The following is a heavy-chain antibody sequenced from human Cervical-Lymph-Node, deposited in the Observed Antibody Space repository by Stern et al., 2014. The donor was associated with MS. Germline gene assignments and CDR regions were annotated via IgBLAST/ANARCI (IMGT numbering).Heavy chain of an antibody. CDR3: ARHQGGIAAN. D-gene: IGHD6-13*01. CDR2: IISMFGTT. J-gene: IGHJ4*02. CDR1: GGSFSRFD. Sequence: QMQLAQSGAEVKKPESSVKVSCKASGGSFSRFDISWVRQAPGQGLEWLGGIISMFGTTNYAQNLQGRVTFTADESTSTVYMELSSLKSEDTAVYYCARHQGGIAANWGQGTLVTVSS. V-gene: IGHV1-69*01.